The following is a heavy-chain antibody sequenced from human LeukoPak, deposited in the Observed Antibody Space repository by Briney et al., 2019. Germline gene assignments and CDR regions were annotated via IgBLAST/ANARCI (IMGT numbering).Heavy chain of an antibody. CDR1: GGSISSGGYY. CDR3: AREGYDFWSGFSMGSRIDYYYGMDV. D-gene: IGHD3-3*01. V-gene: IGHV3-33*08. J-gene: IGHJ6*02. CDR2: IWYDGSNK. Sequence: LSLTCTVSGGSISSGGYYWSWIRQAPGKGLEWVAVIWYDGSNKYYADSVKGRFTISRDNSKNTLYLQMNSLRAEDTAVYYCAREGYDFWSGFSMGSRIDYYYGMDVWGQGTTVTVSS.